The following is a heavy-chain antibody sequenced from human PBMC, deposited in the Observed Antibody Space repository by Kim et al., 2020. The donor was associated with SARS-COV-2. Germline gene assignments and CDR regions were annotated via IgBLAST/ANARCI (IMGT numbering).Heavy chain of an antibody. CDR2: IIPIFGTA. V-gene: IGHV1-69*13. J-gene: IGHJ6*03. Sequence: SVKVSCKASGGTFSSYAISWVRQAPGQGLEWMGGIIPIFGTANYAQKFQGRVTITADESTSTAYMELSSLRSEDTAVYYCARAVCVTSTCSYYYYYMDVWGKGTTVTVSS. CDR1: GGTFSSYA. D-gene: IGHD2-21*02. CDR3: ARAVCVTSTCSYYYYYMDV.